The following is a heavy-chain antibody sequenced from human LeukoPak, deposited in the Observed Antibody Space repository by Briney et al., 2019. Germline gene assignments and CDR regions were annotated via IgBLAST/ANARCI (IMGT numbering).Heavy chain of an antibody. V-gene: IGHV3-30*18. CDR2: ISYDGSNK. Sequence: GGSLRLSCAPSGFTFSSYGMHWVRQAPGKGLEWVAVISYDGSNKYYADSVKGRFTISRDNSKNTLYLQMNSLRAEDTAVYYCAKDPATYYYYYGMDVWGQGTTVTVSS. J-gene: IGHJ6*02. CDR3: AKDPATYYYYYGMDV. CDR1: GFTFSSYG.